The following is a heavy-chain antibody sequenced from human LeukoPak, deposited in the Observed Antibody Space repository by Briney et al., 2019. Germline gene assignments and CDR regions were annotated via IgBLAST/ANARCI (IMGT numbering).Heavy chain of an antibody. D-gene: IGHD3-10*01. Sequence: SETLSLTCTVSGGSISSYYWSWIRQPAGKGLEWIGRIYTSGSTNYNPSLKSRVTMSVDTSKNQFSLKLSSVTAADTAVYYCAREFYYGSGSYYWILDYWGQGTLVTVSS. CDR3: AREFYYGSGSYYWILDY. J-gene: IGHJ4*02. CDR1: GGSISSYY. V-gene: IGHV4-4*07. CDR2: IYTSGST.